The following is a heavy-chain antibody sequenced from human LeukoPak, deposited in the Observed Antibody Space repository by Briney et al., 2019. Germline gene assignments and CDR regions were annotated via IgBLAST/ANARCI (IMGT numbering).Heavy chain of an antibody. CDR2: INGDGTST. D-gene: IGHD5-12*01. V-gene: IGHV3-74*01. CDR3: VTSRSGYYGFFDY. J-gene: IGHJ4*02. Sequence: PGGSLRLSCAASGFTFSSDWMHWVRQVPGKGLVWVSRINGDGTSTSYSDSVKGRFTISRDNATNTLYLQMNSLRAEDTAVYYCVTSRSGYYGFFDYWGQGTLVTVSS. CDR1: GFTFSSDW.